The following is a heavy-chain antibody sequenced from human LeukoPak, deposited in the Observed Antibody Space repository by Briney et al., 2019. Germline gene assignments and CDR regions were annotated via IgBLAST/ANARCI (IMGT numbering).Heavy chain of an antibody. CDR3: VRDRCSGGSCRLFDY. CDR1: GSTFGTYA. D-gene: IGHD2-15*01. Sequence: GRSLRLSCAASGSTFGTYAMHWVRQAPGKGLEWVAVMWSDGDNRYYADSVKGRFTISRDNSKNTFYLEMNSLRAEDTAVYYCVRDRCSGGSCRLFDYWGQGALVTVSS. CDR2: MWSDGDNR. J-gene: IGHJ4*02. V-gene: IGHV3-33*01.